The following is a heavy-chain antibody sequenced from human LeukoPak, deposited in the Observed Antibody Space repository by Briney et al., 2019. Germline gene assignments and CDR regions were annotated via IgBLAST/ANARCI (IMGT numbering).Heavy chain of an antibody. Sequence: SETLSLTCTVSGDSISNSIYYWAWIRQPPGKGLEWIGSIAYGGTTYYNPSLKSRLSLSLDTSKNQVSLKMTSLTAADTAVYYCARAPLYWTAVAQGGFDYWGQGILITVSS. CDR3: ARAPLYWTAVAQGGFDY. D-gene: IGHD5-18*01. V-gene: IGHV4-39*07. J-gene: IGHJ4*02. CDR2: IAYGGTT. CDR1: GDSISNSIYY.